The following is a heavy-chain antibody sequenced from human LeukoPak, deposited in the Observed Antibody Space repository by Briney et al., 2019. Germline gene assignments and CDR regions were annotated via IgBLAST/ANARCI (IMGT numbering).Heavy chain of an antibody. CDR3: ARDRPNCSSPNCYVRPTSQYYYYGMDV. D-gene: IGHD2-2*01. Sequence: SETLSLTYTVSGGSINSGGYYWSWIRQHPGKGLEWIGYIYYSGSTSYNPSLKSRIAISLDTSQNQFSLKMSSVTAADTAVYYCARDRPNCSSPNCYVRPTSQYYYYGMDVWGQGTTVTVSS. CDR2: IYYSGST. V-gene: IGHV4-31*03. CDR1: GGSINSGGYY. J-gene: IGHJ6*02.